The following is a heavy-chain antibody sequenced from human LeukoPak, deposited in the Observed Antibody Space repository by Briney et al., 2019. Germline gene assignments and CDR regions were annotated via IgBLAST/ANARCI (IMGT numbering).Heavy chain of an antibody. Sequence: GSLRLSCEASGFTFSTYWMSWIRQPPGKGLEWIGEINHSGSTNYNPSLKSRVTISVDTSKNQFSLKLSSVTAADTAVYYCARVPRVRYSSSWYGNSYYMDVWGKGTTVTVSS. D-gene: IGHD6-13*01. CDR3: ARVPRVRYSSSWYGNSYYMDV. J-gene: IGHJ6*03. CDR1: GFTFSTYW. CDR2: INHSGST. V-gene: IGHV4-34*01.